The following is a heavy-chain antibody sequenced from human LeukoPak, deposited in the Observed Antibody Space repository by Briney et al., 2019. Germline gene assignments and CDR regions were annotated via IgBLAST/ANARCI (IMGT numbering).Heavy chain of an antibody. Sequence: GGSLRLSCAASGFTFSTYTMSWVRQAPGKGLEWVSAISGSGGNTYYADSVKGRFTISRDNSKNTLYLQMDSLRADDTAVYYCAKAAFSRTSYFDYWGPGTLVTASS. V-gene: IGHV3-23*01. CDR3: AKAAFSRTSYFDY. J-gene: IGHJ4*02. D-gene: IGHD3-3*02. CDR2: ISGSGGNT. CDR1: GFTFSTYT.